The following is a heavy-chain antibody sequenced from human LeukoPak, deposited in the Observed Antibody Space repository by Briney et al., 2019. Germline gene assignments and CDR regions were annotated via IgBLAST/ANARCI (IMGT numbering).Heavy chain of an antibody. Sequence: GGSLRLSCAASGFTFRDYWMHWVRQAPGKGLVWVSRIISHGTSATYADFVKGRFTMSRDNAKNTLYLEMNSLRADDTAVYYCARDARYNIDVWGQGTTVTVSS. CDR2: IISHGTSA. D-gene: IGHD3-9*01. J-gene: IGHJ6*02. CDR1: GFTFRDYW. V-gene: IGHV3-74*01. CDR3: ARDARYNIDV.